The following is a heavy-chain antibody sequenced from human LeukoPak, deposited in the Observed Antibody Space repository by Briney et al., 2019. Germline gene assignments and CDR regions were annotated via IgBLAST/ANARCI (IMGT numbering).Heavy chain of an antibody. V-gene: IGHV4-59*01. Sequence: SETLSLTCTVSGGSISSYYWSWIRQPPGKGLEWIGYIYYSGSTNYNPSLKSRVTISVDTSKNQFSLKLSSVTAADTAVYYCARGVGYGSGSYPCDYWGQGTLVTVSS. D-gene: IGHD3-10*01. CDR3: ARGVGYGSGSYPCDY. J-gene: IGHJ4*02. CDR2: IYYSGST. CDR1: GGSISSYY.